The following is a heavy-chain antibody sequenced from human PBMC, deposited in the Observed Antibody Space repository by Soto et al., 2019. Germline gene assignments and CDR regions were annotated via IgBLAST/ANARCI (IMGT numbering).Heavy chain of an antibody. J-gene: IGHJ4*02. CDR3: ARDYGDSKGGDY. Sequence: QVQLVESGGGVVQPGRSLRLSCAASGFTFSSYGMHWVRQAPGKGLEWVAVIWYDRSNKYYADSVKGRFTISRDNSKNTLYLQMNSLRAEDTAVYYCARDYGDSKGGDYWGQGTLVTVSS. D-gene: IGHD4-17*01. CDR1: GFTFSSYG. CDR2: IWYDRSNK. V-gene: IGHV3-33*01.